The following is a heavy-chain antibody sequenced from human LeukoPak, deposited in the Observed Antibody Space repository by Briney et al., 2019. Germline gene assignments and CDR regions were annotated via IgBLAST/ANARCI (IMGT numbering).Heavy chain of an antibody. Sequence: PGGSLRLSCAASGFTVSTNYMSWVRQAPGKGLEWVSYISSTTRTIYYADSVKGRFTISRDNAKNSLYLQMNSLRDEDTAVYYCARDRQQMDREGYFDLWGRGTLVTVSS. CDR2: ISSTTRTI. V-gene: IGHV3-48*02. CDR3: ARDRQQMDREGYFDL. D-gene: IGHD6-13*01. CDR1: GFTVSTNY. J-gene: IGHJ2*01.